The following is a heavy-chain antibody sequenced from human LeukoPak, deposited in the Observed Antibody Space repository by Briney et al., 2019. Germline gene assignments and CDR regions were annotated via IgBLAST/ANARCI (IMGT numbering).Heavy chain of an antibody. CDR3: AKDFNPGSGSYFYRY. V-gene: IGHV3-23*01. Sequence: GGSLRLSCSASGLPFIRNDIHWVHQAPGKGLEWVSGISCSGGNTYYADSVKGRFTIYRDNYKNTLYLQMNSLRAEDTGVYYCAKDFNPGSGSYFYRYWGQGTLVTVSS. CDR1: GLPFIRND. J-gene: IGHJ1*01. D-gene: IGHD1-26*01. CDR2: ISCSGGNT.